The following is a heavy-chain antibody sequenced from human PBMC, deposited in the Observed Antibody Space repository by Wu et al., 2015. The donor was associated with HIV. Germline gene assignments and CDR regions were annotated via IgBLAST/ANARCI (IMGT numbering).Heavy chain of an antibody. CDR1: GYTFTSYG. CDR3: ARDQYSYGSFYFDY. D-gene: IGHD5-18*01. CDR2: ISAYNGKT. J-gene: IGHJ4*02. Sequence: QVYLVQSGGEVKKPGASVKVSCKASGYTFTSYGISWVRQAPGQGLEWVGWISAYNGKTNSAQRLQGRVTMTTDTSTSTAYMELRSLRSDDTAVYYCARDQYSYGSFYFDYWGQGTLVTVSS. V-gene: IGHV1-18*01.